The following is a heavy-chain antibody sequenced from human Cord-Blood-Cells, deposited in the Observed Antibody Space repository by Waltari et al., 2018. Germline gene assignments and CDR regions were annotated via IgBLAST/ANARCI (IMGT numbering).Heavy chain of an antibody. CDR2: INHSGST. V-gene: IGHV4-34*01. D-gene: IGHD3-16*01. Sequence: QVQLQQWGAGLLKPSETLSLTCAVYGGSFSGYYWSWIRQPPGKGLEWIGEINHSGSTNNNPSLKSRVTISVDTSKNQFSRKLSSVTAADTAVYYCARATSWGWGAFDIWGQGTMVTVSS. J-gene: IGHJ3*02. CDR3: ARATSWGWGAFDI. CDR1: GGSFSGYY.